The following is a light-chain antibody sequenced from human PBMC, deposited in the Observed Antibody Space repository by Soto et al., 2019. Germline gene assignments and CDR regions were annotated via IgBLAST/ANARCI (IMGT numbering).Light chain of an antibody. CDR1: QSVSSN. CDR3: QQYYDWPT. CDR2: GAS. V-gene: IGKV3-15*01. Sequence: EIVMTQSPATLSVSPGERATLSCRASQSVSSNLAWYQQKPGQAPRLLIYGASTRATGIPARFSVSGSGTEFTLTISSLQSEDFAVYFCQQYYDWPTFGQGTRWIS. J-gene: IGKJ1*01.